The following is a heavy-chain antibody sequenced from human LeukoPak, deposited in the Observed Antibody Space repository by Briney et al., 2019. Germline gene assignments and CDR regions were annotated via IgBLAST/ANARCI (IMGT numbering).Heavy chain of an antibody. CDR1: GYSISSGYY. V-gene: IGHV4-38-2*02. Sequence: SETLSLTCTVSGYSISSGYYWGWIRQPPGKGLEWIGSIYHSGSTYYNPSLKSRVTISVDTSKNQFSLKLSSVTAADTAVYYCARVPKHSSGYFGFDYWGQGTLVTVSS. CDR2: IYHSGST. J-gene: IGHJ4*02. D-gene: IGHD3-22*01. CDR3: ARVPKHSSGYFGFDY.